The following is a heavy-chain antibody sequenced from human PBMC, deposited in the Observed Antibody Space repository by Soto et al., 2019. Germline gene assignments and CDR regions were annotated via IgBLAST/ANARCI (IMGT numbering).Heavy chain of an antibody. CDR3: VQLPYRGY. CDR1: GFTFSSYS. Sequence: PGGSLRLSCAASGFTFSSYSMNWVRQAPGKGLEWVSYITSSSNKIYYADSVKGRFTISRDNAKNSLYLQMNSLRAEDTAVYYCVQLPYRGYWGQGTLVTVSS. J-gene: IGHJ4*02. V-gene: IGHV3-48*01. D-gene: IGHD1-7*01. CDR2: ITSSSNKI.